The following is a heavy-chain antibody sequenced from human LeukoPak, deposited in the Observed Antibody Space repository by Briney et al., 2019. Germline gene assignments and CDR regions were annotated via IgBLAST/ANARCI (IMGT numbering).Heavy chain of an antibody. J-gene: IGHJ6*04. Sequence: HPGRSLRLSCEASGFTFSNYAMHWVRQSPGKGLDWVAVIWYDGSNEHYADSVKGRLTTSRDNSKNTLYLQMNSLRAEDTAVYYCAKDWAHDNSFADVWGKGTTVTVSS. CDR1: GFTFSNYA. V-gene: IGHV3-33*06. D-gene: IGHD4-11*01. CDR2: IWYDGSNE. CDR3: AKDWAHDNSFADV.